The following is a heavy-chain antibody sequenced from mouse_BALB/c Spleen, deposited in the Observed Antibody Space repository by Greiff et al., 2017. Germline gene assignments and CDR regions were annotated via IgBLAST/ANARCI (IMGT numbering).Heavy chain of an antibody. CDR1: GFTFSSYA. D-gene: IGHD2-4*01. CDR3: ARGIYYDYDGYAMDY. V-gene: IGHV5-6-5*01. CDR2: ISSGGST. Sequence: EVMLVESGGGLVKPGGSLKLSCAASGFTFSSYAMSWVRQTPEKRLEWVASISSGGSTYYPDSVKGRFTISRDNARNILYLQMSSLRSEDTAMYYCARGIYYDYDGYAMDYWGQGTSVTVSS. J-gene: IGHJ4*01.